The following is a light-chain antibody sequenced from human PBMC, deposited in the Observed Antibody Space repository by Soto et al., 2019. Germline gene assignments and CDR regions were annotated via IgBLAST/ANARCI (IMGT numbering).Light chain of an antibody. V-gene: IGLV2-8*01. CDR1: SSDVGGYNY. J-gene: IGLJ1*01. Sequence: QSAPARPHSASVSPGQSVTSSCAGTSSDVGGYNYVSWYQQYPGKVPKLMIYEVSERPSGVPDRFSGSKSGNTAFLTVSGLQAEDEADYYCLSYADTAYVFGTGTKVTVL. CDR3: LSYADTAYV. CDR2: EVS.